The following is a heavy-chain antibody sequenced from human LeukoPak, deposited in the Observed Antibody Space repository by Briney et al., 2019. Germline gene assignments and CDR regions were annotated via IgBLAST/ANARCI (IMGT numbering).Heavy chain of an antibody. Sequence: GGSLRLSCAASGFTFSSFGMHWVRQAPGKGLEWVALIRYDGSNKYYADSVKGRFTISRDNSKNTLYLQVSSLRAGDTAMYYCAKDLGYSYGYVDYWGQGALVTVSS. D-gene: IGHD5-18*01. CDR2: IRYDGSNK. CDR1: GFTFSSFG. V-gene: IGHV3-30*02. J-gene: IGHJ4*02. CDR3: AKDLGYSYGYVDY.